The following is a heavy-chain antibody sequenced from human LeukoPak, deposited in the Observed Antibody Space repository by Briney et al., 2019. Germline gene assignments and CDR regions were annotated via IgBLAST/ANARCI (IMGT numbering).Heavy chain of an antibody. V-gene: IGHV4-34*01. CDR2: INHSGST. Sequence: SETLSLTCAVYGGSFSGYYWSWIRQPPGKGLEWIGEINHSGSTNYNPSLKSRVTISVDTSKNQFSLKLTSVTAADTAVYYCASVRRGFGESSKYYAYYYMGVWGKGTTVTISS. CDR3: ASVRRGFGESSKYYAYYYMGV. D-gene: IGHD3-10*01. J-gene: IGHJ6*03. CDR1: GGSFSGYY.